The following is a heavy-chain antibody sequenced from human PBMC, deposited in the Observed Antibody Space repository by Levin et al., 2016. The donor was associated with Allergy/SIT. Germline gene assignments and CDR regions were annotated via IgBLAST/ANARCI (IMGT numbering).Heavy chain of an antibody. D-gene: IGHD5-24*01. CDR2: VNPKSGGS. CDR3: ARSKTDGDHEYFQF. CDR1: GYPFTGYY. J-gene: IGHJ1*01. V-gene: IGHV1-2*04. Sequence: ASVKVSCKASGYPFTGYYIHWVRQAPGQGLEWMGCVNPKSGGSRLAQKFQGWVTVTRDTSISTAYMELGRLMSGDTAVYYCARSKTDGDHEYFQFWGQGTLVTVSS.